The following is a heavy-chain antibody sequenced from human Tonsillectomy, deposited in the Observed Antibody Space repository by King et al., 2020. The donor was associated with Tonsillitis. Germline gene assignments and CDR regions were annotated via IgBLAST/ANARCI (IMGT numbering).Heavy chain of an antibody. CDR3: ARGPGYCSGGSCYLIDF. V-gene: IGHV1-69*01. Sequence: QLVQSGAEVKKSGSSVKVSCKASGGTFSSYAINWVRQAPGQGLEWMGGIIPIFGTANYVQKFQGRVTITADESTSTVYMEMSSLRYEDTAVYYFARGPGYCSGGSCYLIDFWGQGTLVTVPS. D-gene: IGHD2-15*01. J-gene: IGHJ4*02. CDR1: GGTFSSYA. CDR2: IIPIFGTA.